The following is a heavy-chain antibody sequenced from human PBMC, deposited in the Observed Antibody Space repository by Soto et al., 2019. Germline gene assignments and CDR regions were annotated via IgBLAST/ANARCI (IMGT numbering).Heavy chain of an antibody. CDR1: GYTFFHYG. J-gene: IGHJ5*02. CDR2: ISLYSDGT. CDR3: ARVVPGAEAWFGP. Sequence: APVKGSCKTSGYTFFHYGITWGRPAPGQPLEWLGWISLYSDGTNYAQKFQGRVSMTTDTSTTTAYMELRSLRSDDTAVYYCARVVPGAEAWFGPWGQGTLVTVPQ. V-gene: IGHV1-18*01. D-gene: IGHD2-2*01.